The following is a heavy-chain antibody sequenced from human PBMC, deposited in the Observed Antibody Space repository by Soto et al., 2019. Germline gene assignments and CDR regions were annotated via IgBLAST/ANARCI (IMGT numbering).Heavy chain of an antibody. V-gene: IGHV3-74*01. J-gene: IGHJ4*02. CDR3: ATAEVDY. Sequence: VGSLRLSCAASGFTFGNYWMHWVRQAPGKGLEWVSRMNSDGSTTNYADSVKGRFTVSRDNAKNTLYLQMNSLRAEDTAVYYCATAEVDYWGPGTLVTVSA. CDR1: GFTFGNYW. CDR2: MNSDGSTT.